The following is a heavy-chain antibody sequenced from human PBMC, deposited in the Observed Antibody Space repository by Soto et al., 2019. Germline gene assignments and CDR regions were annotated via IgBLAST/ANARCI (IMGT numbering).Heavy chain of an antibody. J-gene: IGHJ4*02. D-gene: IGHD4-17*01. CDR2: IWYDGSNK. V-gene: IGHV3-33*01. CDR3: ARDFLEHYGDLSFDY. CDR1: GFTFSSYG. Sequence: HPGGSLRLSCAASGFTFSSYGMHWVRQAPGKGLEWVAVIWYDGSNKYYADSVKGRFTISRDNSKNTLYLQMNSLRAEDTAVYYCARDFLEHYGDLSFDYWGQGTLVTVSS.